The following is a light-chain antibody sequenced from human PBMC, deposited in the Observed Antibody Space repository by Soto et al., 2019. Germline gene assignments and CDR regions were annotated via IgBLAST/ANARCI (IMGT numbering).Light chain of an antibody. J-gene: IGLJ3*02. Sequence: QAVVTQEPSLTVSPGGTVTLTCGSSTGAVTSGHYPYWFQQKPGQAPRTLIYDTSNKHSWTPARFSGSLLGGKAALTLSGAQPEDEAEYYCLLSYSGGTWVFGGGTKLTV. CDR2: DTS. CDR3: LLSYSGGTWV. V-gene: IGLV7-46*01. CDR1: TGAVTSGHY.